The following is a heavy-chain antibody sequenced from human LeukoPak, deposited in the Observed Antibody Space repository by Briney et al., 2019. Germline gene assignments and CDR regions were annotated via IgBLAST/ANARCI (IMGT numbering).Heavy chain of an antibody. CDR3: AKPYSSGPGAFDI. CDR1: GFTFSSYA. Sequence: QSGGALRLSCAASGFTFSSYAMSWVRQAPGKVLEWVSAISGSGGSTYYADSVKGRFTISRDNSKNTLYLQMNSLRAEDTAVYYCAKPYSSGPGAFDIWGQGTMVTVSS. V-gene: IGHV3-23*01. CDR2: ISGSGGST. D-gene: IGHD6-19*01. J-gene: IGHJ3*02.